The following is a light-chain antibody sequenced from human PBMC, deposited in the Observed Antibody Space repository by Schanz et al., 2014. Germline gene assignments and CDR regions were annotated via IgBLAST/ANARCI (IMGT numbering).Light chain of an antibody. Sequence: QSVLAQPPSASETPGQRISISCSGGRSNIGSNSVNWYQQLPGTAPKLLIYGNDQRPSGVPDRFSGSKSGTSASLAISGLQSEDEADYFCAAWDDSLNGPVFGGGTKLTVL. CDR3: AAWDDSLNGPV. V-gene: IGLV1-44*01. J-gene: IGLJ2*01. CDR2: GND. CDR1: RSNIGSNS.